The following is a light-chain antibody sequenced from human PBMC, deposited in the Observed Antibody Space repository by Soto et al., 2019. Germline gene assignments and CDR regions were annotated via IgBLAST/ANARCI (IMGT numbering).Light chain of an antibody. V-gene: IGKV1-5*03. J-gene: IGKJ2*01. CDR3: QQYNMYSYT. CDR1: QSIGSW. Sequence: DIQMTQSPSTLSASVGDRVTITCRASQSIGSWLAWYQQKPGKAPKVLIYKASSLDRGVPSRFSGSGSGTEFTLTISSLQPDDFATYYCQQYNMYSYTFGQGTKLEIK. CDR2: KAS.